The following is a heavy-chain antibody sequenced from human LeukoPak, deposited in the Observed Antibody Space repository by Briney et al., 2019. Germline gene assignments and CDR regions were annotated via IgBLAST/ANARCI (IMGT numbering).Heavy chain of an antibody. CDR3: ARDGAMATIYFGY. D-gene: IGHD5-12*01. Sequence: ASVKVSCKASGGTFSSYALSWVRQAPGQGLEWMGTIIPIVGIANYAQKFQGRVTITADKSTSTAYMELSSLRSEDTAVYYCARDGAMATIYFGYWGQGTLVTVSS. V-gene: IGHV1-69*04. CDR2: IIPIVGIA. CDR1: GGTFSSYA. J-gene: IGHJ4*02.